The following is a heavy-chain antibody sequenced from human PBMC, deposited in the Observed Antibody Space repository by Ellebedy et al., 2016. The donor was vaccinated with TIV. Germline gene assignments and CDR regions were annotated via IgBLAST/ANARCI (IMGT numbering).Heavy chain of an antibody. Sequence: GGSLRLSCAASGFTFSIYWMTWVRQAPGKGLEWVANINQDGSGKYYVDSVKGRFTISRDNAKNSLYLQMNSLRAEDTAVYYCARDHVSGWALGFWGQGTLVTVSS. CDR1: GFTFSIYW. CDR2: INQDGSGK. V-gene: IGHV3-7*01. CDR3: ARDHVSGWALGF. J-gene: IGHJ4*02. D-gene: IGHD6-19*01.